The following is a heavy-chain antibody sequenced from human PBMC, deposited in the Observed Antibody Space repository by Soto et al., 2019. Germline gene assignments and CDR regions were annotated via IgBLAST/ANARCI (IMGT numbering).Heavy chain of an antibody. V-gene: IGHV1-69*02. D-gene: IGHD3-16*02. CDR1: GGTFRNYP. CDR3: PRGPFVVLNYFES. J-gene: IGHJ4*02. Sequence: QVQLVQSGTEVKKPGSSVKVSCKASGGTFRNYPINWVRQAPGQGLEWMGSIFPLTDIPDYAQNFQARLTISADNSTSTAYMELSSLTSDDTAMYFCPRGPFVVLNYFESWGQGTLVTVSS. CDR2: IFPLTDIP.